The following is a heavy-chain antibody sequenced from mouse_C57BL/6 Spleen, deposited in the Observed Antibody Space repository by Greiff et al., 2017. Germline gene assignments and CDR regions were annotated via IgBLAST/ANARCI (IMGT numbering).Heavy chain of an antibody. CDR3: ARGNYDGYYAMDY. CDR1: GYTFTSYW. CDR2: IDPSDSYT. D-gene: IGHD2-1*01. Sequence: QVQLQQPGAELVKPGASVKLSCKASGYTFTSYWMQWVKQRPGQGLEWIGEIDPSDSYTNYNQKFKGKATLTVDTSSSTAYMQLSSLTSEDSAVYYCARGNYDGYYAMDYWGQGTSVTVSS. J-gene: IGHJ4*01. V-gene: IGHV1-50*01.